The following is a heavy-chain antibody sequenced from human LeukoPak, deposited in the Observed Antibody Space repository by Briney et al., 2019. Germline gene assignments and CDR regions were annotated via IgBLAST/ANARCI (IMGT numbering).Heavy chain of an antibody. Sequence: GGALRLSCAASGFTFSSYAMSWVRQAPGKGLEWVSAISGSSGSTYYADSVKGRFTISRDNSKNTLYLQMNSLRAEDTAVYYCARERYSGYLVGYFDYWGQGTLVTVSS. J-gene: IGHJ4*02. CDR2: ISGSSGST. CDR1: GFTFSSYA. D-gene: IGHD5-12*01. CDR3: ARERYSGYLVGYFDY. V-gene: IGHV3-23*01.